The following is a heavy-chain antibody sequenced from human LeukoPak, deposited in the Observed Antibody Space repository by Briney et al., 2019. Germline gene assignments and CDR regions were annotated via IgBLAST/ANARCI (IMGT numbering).Heavy chain of an antibody. Sequence: GGSLRLSCAASGFTFNSYAMHWVRQAPGKGLEWVAVISYDGSNKYYADSVKGRYTISRDNSKNTLYLQMNSLRAEDTAVYYCARVRDDSSGYDDAFDIWGQGTMVTVSS. CDR2: ISYDGSNK. CDR3: ARVRDDSSGYDDAFDI. V-gene: IGHV3-30*01. CDR1: GFTFNSYA. J-gene: IGHJ3*02. D-gene: IGHD3-22*01.